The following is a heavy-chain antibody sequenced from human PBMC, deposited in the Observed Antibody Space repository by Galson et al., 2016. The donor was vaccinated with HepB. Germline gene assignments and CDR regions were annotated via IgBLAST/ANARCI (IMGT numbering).Heavy chain of an antibody. V-gene: IGHV3-48*02. D-gene: IGHD3-22*01. J-gene: IGHJ4*02. CDR1: EFSFRSYS. CDR3: ARAGVAYETSGYFYGQLDS. CDR2: ITAGGNTI. Sequence: SLRLSCAASEFSFRSYSMNWVRQAPGKGLEWLSSITAGGNTIYYEDSVRGRFTISRDNAKSSLYLQMNSLRDDDTAVYFCARAGVAYETSGYFYGQLDSWGQGTLVIVSS.